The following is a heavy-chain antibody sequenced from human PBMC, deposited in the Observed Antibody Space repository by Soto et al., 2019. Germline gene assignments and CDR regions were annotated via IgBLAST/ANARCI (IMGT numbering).Heavy chain of an antibody. D-gene: IGHD6-13*01. CDR3: ARTGYSLVGIYFDY. Sequence: QVTLKESGPVLVKPTETLTLTCTVSGFSLSNGRMAVSWIRQPPGKALEWLAHIFSNDDKSYSTSLKTSLTISKDTSRSQVVLTMTNVDPVDTATYYCARTGYSLVGIYFDYWGQGTLVTVSS. V-gene: IGHV2-26*01. J-gene: IGHJ4*02. CDR1: GFSLSNGRMA. CDR2: IFSNDDK.